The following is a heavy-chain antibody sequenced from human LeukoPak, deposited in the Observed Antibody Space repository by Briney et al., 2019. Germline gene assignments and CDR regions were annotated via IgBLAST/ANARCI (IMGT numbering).Heavy chain of an antibody. CDR2: IYGAGST. Sequence: GGSLRLSCAASGFTVSTSYMSWVRQAPGKGLEWVSIIYGAGSTYYADSVKGRFTISRDNSKNTLYLQMNSLRAEDTAIYYCAKSRPPGYDYWGQGTLVTVSS. CDR1: GFTVSTSY. CDR3: AKSRPPGYDY. D-gene: IGHD2-2*01. V-gene: IGHV3-53*01. J-gene: IGHJ4*02.